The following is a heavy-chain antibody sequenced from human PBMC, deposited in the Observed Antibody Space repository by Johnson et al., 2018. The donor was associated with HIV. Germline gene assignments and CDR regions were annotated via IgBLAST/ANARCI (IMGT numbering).Heavy chain of an antibody. D-gene: IGHD5-12*01. CDR3: AKDSNGLRSEGVGAFDI. V-gene: IGHV3-23*04. CDR1: GFTFSSYA. J-gene: IGHJ3*02. CDR2: ISGRGGST. Sequence: VQLVESGGGLVQPGGSLRLSCAASGFTFSSYAMSWVRQAPGKGLEWVSAISGRGGSTYYADSVKGRFTISRDNSKNSLYLQMNSLRAEDTALYYCAKDSNGLRSEGVGAFDIWGQGTMVTVSS.